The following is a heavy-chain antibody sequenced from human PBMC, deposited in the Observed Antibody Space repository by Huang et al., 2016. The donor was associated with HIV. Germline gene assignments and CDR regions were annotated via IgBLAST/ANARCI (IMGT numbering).Heavy chain of an antibody. V-gene: IGHV3-74*01. CDR3: ARGSRQGKYYYGSGTAY. CDR2: SKSVGSST. J-gene: IGHJ4*02. Sequence: EVQLVESGGGLVQPGGSLRLSCAASGFTFSSYWMHWVRQVRGKVVVWVSHSKSVGSSTSYADSVKGRVTISRDNAKNTLYLQMNSLRAEDTAVYYCARGSRQGKYYYGSGTAYWGQGTLVTVSS. CDR1: GFTFSSYW. D-gene: IGHD3-10*01.